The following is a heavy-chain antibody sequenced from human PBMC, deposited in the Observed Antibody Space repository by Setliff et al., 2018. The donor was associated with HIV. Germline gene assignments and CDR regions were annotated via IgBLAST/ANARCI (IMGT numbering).Heavy chain of an antibody. CDR2: IRGSGSGDTT. V-gene: IGHV3-23*01. J-gene: IGHJ4*02. D-gene: IGHD6-13*01. Sequence: GGSLRLSCAASGFIFSSYAMTWVRQAPGKGLEWVSTIRGSGSGDTTHYADFVKGRFTISRDNSKNTVYLQMNSLRAEDMAIYYCAREDSSWYGSLDYWGQRTTVTVSS. CDR3: AREDSSWYGSLDY. CDR1: GFIFSSYA.